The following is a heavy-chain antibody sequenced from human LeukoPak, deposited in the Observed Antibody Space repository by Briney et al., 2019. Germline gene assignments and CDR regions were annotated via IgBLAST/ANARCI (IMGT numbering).Heavy chain of an antibody. D-gene: IGHD6-13*01. J-gene: IGHJ4*02. V-gene: IGHV4-4*07. Sequence: SETLSLTCTVSGGSISSYYWSWIRQPAGKGLEWIGRIYTSGSANYNPSLKSRVTMSVDMSKNQFFLKLSSVTAADTAVYYCARTYSSSWSQGHDYWGQGTLVTVSS. CDR1: GGSISSYY. CDR3: ARTYSSSWSQGHDY. CDR2: IYTSGSA.